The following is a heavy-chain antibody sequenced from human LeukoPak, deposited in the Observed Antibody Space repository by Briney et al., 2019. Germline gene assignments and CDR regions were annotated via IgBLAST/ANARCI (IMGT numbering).Heavy chain of an antibody. CDR3: ARSEQQLTSYYYYGMDV. D-gene: IGHD6-13*01. V-gene: IGHV1-69*13. J-gene: IGHJ6*02. CDR1: GGTFSSYA. Sequence: SVTVSCKASGGTFSSYAISWVRQAPGQGLEWMGGIIPIFGTANYAQKFQGRVTITADESTSTAYMELSSLRSEDTAVYYCARSEQQLTSYYYYGMDVWGQGTTVTVSS. CDR2: IIPIFGTA.